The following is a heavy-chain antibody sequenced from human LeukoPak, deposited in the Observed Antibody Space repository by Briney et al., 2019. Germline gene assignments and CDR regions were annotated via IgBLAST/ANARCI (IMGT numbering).Heavy chain of an antibody. J-gene: IGHJ4*02. D-gene: IGHD2-2*02. CDR2: ISYSSTSI. V-gene: IGHV3-21*01. Sequence: GGSLRLSCAASGFTFSRHTMTWVRQAPGKGLEWVSSISYSSTSIYHADSVKGRFTISRDNAKNSLYLQMNSLRAEDTAVYYCARVYCSATTCYRVHFDYWGQGTLVTVSS. CDR3: ARVYCSATTCYRVHFDY. CDR1: GFTFSRHT.